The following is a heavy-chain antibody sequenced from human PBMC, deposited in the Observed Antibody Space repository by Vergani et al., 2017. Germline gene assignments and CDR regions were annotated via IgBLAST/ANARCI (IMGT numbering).Heavy chain of an antibody. D-gene: IGHD3-10*01. J-gene: IGHJ4*02. Sequence: QVQLQQWGAGLLKPSETLSITCAVYGGSFSGYYWSWIRQPPGKGLEWIGEINHSGSTNYNPSLKSRVTISVDTSKNQFSLKLSSVTAADTAVYYCARGYGYGALRYWGQGTLVTVSS. CDR3: ARGYGYGALRY. V-gene: IGHV4-34*01. CDR2: INHSGST. CDR1: GGSFSGYY.